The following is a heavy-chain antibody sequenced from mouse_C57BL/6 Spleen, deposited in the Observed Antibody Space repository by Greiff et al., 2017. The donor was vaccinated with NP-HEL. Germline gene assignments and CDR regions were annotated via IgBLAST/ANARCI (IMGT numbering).Heavy chain of an antibody. Sequence: QVQLQQSGPELVKPGASVKISCKASGYAFSSSWMNWVKQRPGKGLEWIGRIYPGDGDTNYNGKFKGKATLTADKSSSTAYMQLSSLTSEDSAVYFCARSDSPIGRDYWGQGTSVTVSS. CDR3: ARSDSPIGRDY. CDR1: GYAFSSSW. V-gene: IGHV1-82*01. J-gene: IGHJ4*01. CDR2: IYPGDGDT. D-gene: IGHD1-1*02.